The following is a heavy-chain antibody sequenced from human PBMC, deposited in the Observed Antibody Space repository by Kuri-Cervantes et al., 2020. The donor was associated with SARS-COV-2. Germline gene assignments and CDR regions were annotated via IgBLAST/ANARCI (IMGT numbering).Heavy chain of an antibody. CDR2: INPNSGGT. J-gene: IGHJ3*02. CDR1: GYTFTDYY. CDR3: ARSTPFRRLAVISQGGAFDI. Sequence: ASVKVSCKASGYTFTDYYMHWVRQAPGQGLEWMGWINPNSGGTNYAQKFQGWVTMTRDTSIRTVYMELSRLRSDDTAVYYCARSTPFRRLAVISQGGAFDIWGQGTMVTVSS. D-gene: IGHD3-22*01. V-gene: IGHV1-2*04.